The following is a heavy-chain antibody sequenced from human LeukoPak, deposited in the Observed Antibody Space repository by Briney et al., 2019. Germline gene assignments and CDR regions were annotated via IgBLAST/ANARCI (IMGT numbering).Heavy chain of an antibody. CDR3: AREGDYCSGGSCYGY. CDR1: GGSISSGSYY. Sequence: SETLSLTCTVSGGSISSGSYYWSWIRQPGGKGLEWIGRIYTSGSTNYNPSLKSRVTISVDTSTNQFSLKLSSVTAADTAVYYCAREGDYCSGGSCYGYWGQGTLVTVSS. CDR2: IYTSGST. J-gene: IGHJ4*02. D-gene: IGHD2-15*01. V-gene: IGHV4-61*02.